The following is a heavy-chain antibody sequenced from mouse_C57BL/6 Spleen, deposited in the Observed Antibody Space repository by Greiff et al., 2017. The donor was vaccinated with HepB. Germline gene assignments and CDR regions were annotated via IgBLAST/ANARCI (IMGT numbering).Heavy chain of an antibody. Sequence: EVHLVESGGGLVQPKGSLKLSCAASGFSFNTYAMNWVRQAPGKGLEWVARIRSKSNNYATYYADSVKDRFTISRDDSESMLYLQMNNLKTEDTAMYYCVRQGVTTFHWYFDVWGTGTTVTVSS. CDR2: IRSKSNNYAT. V-gene: IGHV10-1*01. CDR1: GFSFNTYA. D-gene: IGHD2-12*01. CDR3: VRQGVTTFHWYFDV. J-gene: IGHJ1*03.